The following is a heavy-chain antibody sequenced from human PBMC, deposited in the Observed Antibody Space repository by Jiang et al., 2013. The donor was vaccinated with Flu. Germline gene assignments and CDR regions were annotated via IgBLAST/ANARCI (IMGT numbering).Heavy chain of an antibody. J-gene: IGHJ2*01. V-gene: IGHV1-2*04. CDR2: INPNTGVT. CDR3: ARDGAGTIYWYFDL. CDR1: GYTFTAYY. Sequence: SCMASGYTFTAYYIHWVRQAPGQGLEWMGWINPNTGVTNYAQKFQGWVTMTRDTSISTAYMELSRLKSDDTAVYYCARDGAGTIYWYFDLWGRGTLVTVSS. D-gene: IGHD6-19*01.